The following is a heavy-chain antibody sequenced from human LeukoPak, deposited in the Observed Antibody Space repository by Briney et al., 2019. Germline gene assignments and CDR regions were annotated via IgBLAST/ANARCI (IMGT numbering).Heavy chain of an antibody. CDR3: TRGLRLGYCSGGSCYYWFDP. CDR1: GGSISSYY. J-gene: IGHJ5*02. V-gene: IGHV4-34*01. CDR2: INHSGST. Sequence: SETLSLTCTVSGGSISSYYWSWIRQPPGKGLEWIGEINHSGSTNYNPSLQSRVTISADTSKNQFSLNLRSVIAEDTAVYYCTRGLRLGYCSGGSCYYWFDPWGQGTRVTVSS. D-gene: IGHD2-15*01.